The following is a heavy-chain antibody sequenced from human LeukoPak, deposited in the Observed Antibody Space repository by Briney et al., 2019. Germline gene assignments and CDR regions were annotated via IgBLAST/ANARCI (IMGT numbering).Heavy chain of an antibody. J-gene: IGHJ3*01. CDR1: GFTFSSYG. D-gene: IGHD3-16*01. CDR2: ISYLGGDQ. Sequence: PGGSLRLSCAASGFTFSSYGIHWVRQAPGKGLEWVAVISYLGGDQFYAESVKGRFTISRDNAKNSLYLQMNSLRDEDTAVYYCARDWPPNVNWGQGTMVTVSS. CDR3: ARDWPPNVN. V-gene: IGHV3-30*03.